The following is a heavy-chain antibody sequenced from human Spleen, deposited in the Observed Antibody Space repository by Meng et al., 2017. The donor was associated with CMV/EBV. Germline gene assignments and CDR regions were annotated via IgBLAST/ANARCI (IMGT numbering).Heavy chain of an antibody. CDR3: ARVGLGMDV. D-gene: IGHD7-27*01. J-gene: IGHJ6*02. V-gene: IGHV3-9*01. CDR1: GFTFDDYA. CDR2: IGWNGGRI. Sequence: GGSLRLSCAASGFTFDDYAMHWVRQAPGKGLEWVSGIGWNGGRIGYVDAVKGRFTISRDNAKNSLYLQMNSLKIEDTALYYCARVGLGMDVWGLGTTVTVSS.